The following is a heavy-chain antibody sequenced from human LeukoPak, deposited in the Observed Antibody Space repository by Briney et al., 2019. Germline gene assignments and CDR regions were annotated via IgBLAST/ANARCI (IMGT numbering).Heavy chain of an antibody. CDR1: GFTFSSYA. D-gene: IGHD2-2*02. CDR2: ISGSGGST. Sequence: GGSLRLSCAASGFTFSSYAMSWVRQAPGKGLEWVSGISGSGGSTYYADSVKGRFTISRDNSKNTLYLQMNSLRAEDTAVYYCAKGYCRGISCYSDYWGQGTLVTVSS. CDR3: AKGYCRGISCYSDY. J-gene: IGHJ4*02. V-gene: IGHV3-23*01.